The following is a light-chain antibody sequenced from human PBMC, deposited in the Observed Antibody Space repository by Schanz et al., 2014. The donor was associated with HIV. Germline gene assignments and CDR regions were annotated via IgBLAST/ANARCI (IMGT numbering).Light chain of an antibody. V-gene: IGKV1-39*01. CDR2: ATS. J-gene: IGKJ2*01. Sequence: DIQMTQSPSSLSASVGDTVTITCRASQSISLSLNWYQQKPGKAPQLLIYATSLLHTGVPSRFIGSGSGSHFTLTITSLQFEDFATYYCQESYSDTPYTFGQGTKVEVK. CDR3: QESYSDTPYT. CDR1: QSISLS.